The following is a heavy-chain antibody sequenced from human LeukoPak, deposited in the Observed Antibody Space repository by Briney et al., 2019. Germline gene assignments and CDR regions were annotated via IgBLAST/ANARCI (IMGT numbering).Heavy chain of an antibody. CDR1: GFTFSNYW. Sequence: GGSLRLSCEGSGFTFSNYWMGWVRQAPGKGLQWVANIKTDGSEKYYVDSVKGRFTISRDNAKNSLYLQMNSLRAEDMALYYCAKDIFPGELGARAFDIWGQGTMVTVSS. CDR3: AKDIFPGELGARAFDI. CDR2: IKTDGSEK. D-gene: IGHD1-26*01. V-gene: IGHV3-7*03. J-gene: IGHJ3*02.